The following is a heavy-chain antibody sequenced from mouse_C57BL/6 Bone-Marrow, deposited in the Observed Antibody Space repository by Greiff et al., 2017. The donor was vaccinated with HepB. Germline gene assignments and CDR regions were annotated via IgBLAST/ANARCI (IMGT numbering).Heavy chain of an antibody. D-gene: IGHD4-1*01. Sequence: QVQLQQSGTELVKPGASVKLSCKASGYTFTSYWMHWVKQRPGQGLEWIGNINPSNGGTNYNEKFKSKATLTVDKSSSTAYMQLSSLTSEDSAVYYCASLAGTDWYFDVWGTGTTVTVSS. CDR1: GYTFTSYW. V-gene: IGHV1-53*01. CDR2: INPSNGGT. CDR3: ASLAGTDWYFDV. J-gene: IGHJ1*03.